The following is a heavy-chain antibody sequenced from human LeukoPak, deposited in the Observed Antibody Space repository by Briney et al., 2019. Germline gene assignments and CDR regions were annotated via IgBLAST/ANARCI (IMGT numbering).Heavy chain of an antibody. CDR1: GFTFDDYT. D-gene: IGHD3-10*01. V-gene: IGHV3-43*01. CDR3: AKEAHPYGSGSSHFDY. Sequence: PSGGSLRLSCAASGFTFDDYTMHWVRQAPGKGLEWVSLISWDGGSTYYADSVKGRFTISRDNSKNSLYLQMNSLRTEDTALYYCAKEAHPYGSGSSHFDYWGQGTLVTVSS. J-gene: IGHJ4*02. CDR2: ISWDGGST.